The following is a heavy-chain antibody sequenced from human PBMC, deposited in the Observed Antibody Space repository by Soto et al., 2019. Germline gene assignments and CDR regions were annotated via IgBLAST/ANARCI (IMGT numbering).Heavy chain of an antibody. V-gene: IGHV2-5*02. CDR1: GFSLSTTGVG. J-gene: IGHJ4*02. Sequence: QITLKESGPTLVKPTQTLTLTCTFSGFSLSTTGVGVGWIRQPPGKALDWLALIYWDDDNRYSPTLKSRLTITKDTSTNLVFLTMPSMDSTDTATYYCVHETPVTSGGDYWGQGTLVTVSS. CDR3: VHETPVTSGGDY. D-gene: IGHD4-17*01. CDR2: IYWDDDN.